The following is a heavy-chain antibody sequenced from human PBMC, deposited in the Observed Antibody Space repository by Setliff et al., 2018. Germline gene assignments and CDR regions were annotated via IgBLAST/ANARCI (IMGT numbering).Heavy chain of an antibody. CDR1: GGSISSATSY. CDR2: IYAIRST. CDR3: ARGSTMIQGVRLYYHGLDV. Sequence: SETLSLTCIVSGGSISSATSYWNWIRQPAGKGLEWIGRIYAIRSTNYNPSLKSRVTISLDTSNNQFSLELSSVTAADTAVYYCARGSTMIQGVRLYYHGLDVWGQGTTVTVSS. V-gene: IGHV4-61*02. D-gene: IGHD3-10*01. J-gene: IGHJ6*02.